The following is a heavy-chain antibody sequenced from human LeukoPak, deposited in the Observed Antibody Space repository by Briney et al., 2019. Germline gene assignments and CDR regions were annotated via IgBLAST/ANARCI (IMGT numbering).Heavy chain of an antibody. CDR2: ISAYNGNT. CDR1: GYTFTSYG. D-gene: IGHD3-16*01. V-gene: IGHV1-18*04. Sequence: EASVKVSWKASGYTFTSYGISWVRQAPGQGLEWMGWISAYNGNTNYAQKLQGRVTMTTDTSTSTAYMELRSLRSDDTAVYYCAKDRLRLGEFSDFDYWGQGTLVTVSS. CDR3: AKDRLRLGEFSDFDY. J-gene: IGHJ4*02.